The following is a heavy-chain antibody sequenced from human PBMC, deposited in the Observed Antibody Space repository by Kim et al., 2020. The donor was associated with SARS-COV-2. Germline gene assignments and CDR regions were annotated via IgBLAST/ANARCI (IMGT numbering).Heavy chain of an antibody. CDR2: ISSSSSTI. CDR3: AREEQLVLNYYYGMDV. V-gene: IGHV3-48*04. Sequence: GGSLRLSCAASGFTFSSYSMNWVRQAPGKGLEWVSYISSSSSTIYYADSVKGRFTISRDNAKNSLYLQMNSLRAEDTAVYYCAREEQLVLNYYYGMDVWGQGTTVTVSS. D-gene: IGHD6-13*01. CDR1: GFTFSSYS. J-gene: IGHJ6*02.